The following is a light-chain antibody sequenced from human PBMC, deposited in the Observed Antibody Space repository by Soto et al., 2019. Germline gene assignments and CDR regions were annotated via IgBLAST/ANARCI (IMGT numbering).Light chain of an antibody. Sequence: EIVMTQSPATLSVSPGERATLSCRASQSISSKLGWYQQRPGQAPRRLIYGASTRATGIPARFSGSGSGTEFTLTLSSLQSEDSAVYYCQQYNSWTTITFGQGTRLEIK. V-gene: IGKV3-15*01. J-gene: IGKJ5*01. CDR2: GAS. CDR3: QQYNSWTTIT. CDR1: QSISSK.